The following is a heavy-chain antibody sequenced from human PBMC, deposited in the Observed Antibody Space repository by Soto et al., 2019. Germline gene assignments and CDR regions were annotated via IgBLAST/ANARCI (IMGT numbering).Heavy chain of an antibody. D-gene: IGHD5-18*01. CDR1: GFTFSSDA. Sequence: QVRLVEAGGGVVQPGTSLRLSCAASGFTFSSDAIHWVIQDPGKGLEWVAFMSSDGSNTFDADSVRGRFTVSRDNSKSTLYLQRNGLMPEDTAVYYCTQSQSTALVLYYFDYWGQGTLVTVSS. CDR3: TQSQSTALVLYYFDY. J-gene: IGHJ4*02. V-gene: IGHV3-30*03. CDR2: MSSDGSNT.